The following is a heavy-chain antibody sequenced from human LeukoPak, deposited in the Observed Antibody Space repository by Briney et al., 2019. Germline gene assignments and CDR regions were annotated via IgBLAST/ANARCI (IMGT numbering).Heavy chain of an antibody. CDR3: ATDDRSVPIHGMDV. CDR1: GYTLTELS. Sequence: ASVKVSCKVSGYTLTELSMHWVRQAPGKGLEWMGGFDPEDGETIYAQKFQGRVTMTEDTSTDTAYMELSSLRSEDTAVYYCATDDRSVPIHGMDVWGQGTTVTVSS. CDR2: FDPEDGET. J-gene: IGHJ6*02. V-gene: IGHV1-24*01. D-gene: IGHD1-1*01.